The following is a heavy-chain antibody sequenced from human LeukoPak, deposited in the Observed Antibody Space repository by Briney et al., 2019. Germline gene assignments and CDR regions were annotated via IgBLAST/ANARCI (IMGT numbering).Heavy chain of an antibody. CDR3: ARDWGDIVVVPAAIQAYYYYYMDV. CDR2: IYTSGST. V-gene: IGHV4-4*07. D-gene: IGHD2-2*02. J-gene: IGHJ6*03. Sequence: PSETLSLTCTVSGGSISSYYWSWIRQPAGKGLEWIGRIYTSGSTNYNPSLKSRVTMSVDTSKNQFSLKLSSVTAADTAVYYCARDWGDIVVVPAAIQAYYYYYMDVWGKGTTVTVSS. CDR1: GGSISSYY.